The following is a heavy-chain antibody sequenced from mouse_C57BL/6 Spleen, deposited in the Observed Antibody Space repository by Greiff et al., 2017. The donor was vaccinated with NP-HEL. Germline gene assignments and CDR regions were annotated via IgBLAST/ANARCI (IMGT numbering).Heavy chain of an antibody. CDR3: TRDGGGTGYFDY. CDR1: GFTFSSYA. CDR2: ISSGGDYI. V-gene: IGHV5-9-1*02. J-gene: IGHJ2*01. Sequence: EVKLVESGEGLVKPGGSLKLSCAASGFTFSSYAMSWVRQTPEKRLEWVAYISSGGDYIYYADTVKGRFTISRDNARNTLYLQMSSLKSEDTAMYYCTRDGGGTGYFDYWGQGTTLTVSS. D-gene: IGHD4-1*01.